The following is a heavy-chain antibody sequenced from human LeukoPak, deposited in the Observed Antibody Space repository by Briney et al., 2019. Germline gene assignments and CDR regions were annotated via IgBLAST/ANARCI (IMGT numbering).Heavy chain of an antibody. CDR2: IYPGDSDT. D-gene: IGHD5-18*01. V-gene: IGHV5-51*01. Sequence: KVSCKASGDTFRSYAISWVRQMPGKGLEWMGIIYPGDSDTRYSPSFQGQVTISADKSISTAYLQWSSLKASDTAMYYCASQDGALVGAFDIWGQGTMVTVSS. CDR1: GDTFRSYA. J-gene: IGHJ3*02. CDR3: ASQDGALVGAFDI.